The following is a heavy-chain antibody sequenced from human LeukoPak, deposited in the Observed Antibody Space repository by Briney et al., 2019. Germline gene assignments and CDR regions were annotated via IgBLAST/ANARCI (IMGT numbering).Heavy chain of an antibody. D-gene: IGHD2-2*01. V-gene: IGHV4-39*01. J-gene: IGHJ4*02. CDR2: IYYSGST. Sequence: PSETLSLTCTVSGGSISSSSYYWGWIRQPPGKGLEWIGSIYYSGSTYYNPSLKSRVTISVDTSKNQFSLKLSSVTAADTAVYYCAVPTVPAAMAYFDYGGQGTLVTVSS. CDR1: GGSISSSSYY. CDR3: AVPTVPAAMAYFDY.